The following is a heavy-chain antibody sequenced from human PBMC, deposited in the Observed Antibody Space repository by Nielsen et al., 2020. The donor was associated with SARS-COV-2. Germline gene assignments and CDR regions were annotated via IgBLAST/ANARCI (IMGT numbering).Heavy chain of an antibody. CDR1: GGSISSGGYY. Sequence: SETLSLTCTVSGGSISSGGYYWSWIRQHPGKGLEWIGYIYYSGSTYYNPSLKSRVTISVDTSKNQFSLKLSSVTAADTAVYYCASQRDYYDSSGYYRRDYYYGMDVWGQGTTVTVSS. CDR3: ASQRDYYDSSGYYRRDYYYGMDV. D-gene: IGHD3-22*01. V-gene: IGHV4-31*03. J-gene: IGHJ6*02. CDR2: IYYSGST.